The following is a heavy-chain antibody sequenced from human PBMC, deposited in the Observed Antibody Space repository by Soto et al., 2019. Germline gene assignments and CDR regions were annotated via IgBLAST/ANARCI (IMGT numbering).Heavy chain of an antibody. J-gene: IGHJ4*02. CDR2: INAGNGNT. CDR1: GYTFTSYA. V-gene: IGHV1-3*05. D-gene: IGHD3-3*01. CDR3: GQRSGYYSFDY. Sequence: QVQLVQSGAEEKKPGASVKVSCKASGYTFTSYAMHWVRQAPGQRLEWMGWINAGNGNTKYSQKFQGRVTITRDTFASTAYMKLSSLRSEETAVSYCGQRSGYYSFDYWGQGTLVTVS.